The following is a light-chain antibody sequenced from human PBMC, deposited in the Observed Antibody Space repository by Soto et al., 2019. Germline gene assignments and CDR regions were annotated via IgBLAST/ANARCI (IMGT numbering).Light chain of an antibody. CDR1: QSISIY. Sequence: DIPMTQSPSSLSASVGDRVTITCRTSQSISIYLNWYQQKPGKAPKLLIYAASNLQSGVPSRFSGSGSGTDFTLTISSLQPDDFATYYCQQSNTALTFGQGTRLDIK. J-gene: IGKJ5*01. V-gene: IGKV1-39*01. CDR2: AAS. CDR3: QQSNTALT.